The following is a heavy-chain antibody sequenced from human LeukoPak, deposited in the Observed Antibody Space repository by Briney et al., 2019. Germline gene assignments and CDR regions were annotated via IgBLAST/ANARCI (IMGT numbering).Heavy chain of an antibody. CDR3: AKSGYNRFDY. V-gene: IGHV3-21*04. CDR1: GFTFSNYS. Sequence: PGGSLRLSCAASGFTFSNYSMNWVRQAPGKGLEWVSSISSRSTYIFYADSVKGRFTISRDNSKNTLYLQMNSLIAEDTAVYYCAKSGYNRFDYWGQGTRVTVSS. J-gene: IGHJ4*02. D-gene: IGHD5-24*01. CDR2: ISSRSTYI.